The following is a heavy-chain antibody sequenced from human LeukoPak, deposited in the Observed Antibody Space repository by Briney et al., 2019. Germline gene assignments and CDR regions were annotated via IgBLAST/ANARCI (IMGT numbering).Heavy chain of an antibody. CDR2: ISGSGGST. CDR1: GFTFSSYW. V-gene: IGHV3-23*01. J-gene: IGHJ4*02. CDR3: AKAGLVATTDFDY. Sequence: HPGGSLRLSCAASGFTFSSYWMSWVRQAPGKGLEWVSGISGSGGSTSYADSVKGRFTISRDNSKNTTYLQMNSLRAEDTAVYYCAKAGLVATTDFDYWGQGTLVTVSS. D-gene: IGHD5-12*01.